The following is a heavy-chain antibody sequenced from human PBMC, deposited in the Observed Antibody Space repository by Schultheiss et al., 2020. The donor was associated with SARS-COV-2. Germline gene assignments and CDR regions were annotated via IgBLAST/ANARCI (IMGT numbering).Heavy chain of an antibody. D-gene: IGHD3-22*01. V-gene: IGHV3-23*01. Sequence: GESLKISCAASGFTFSSYAMSWVRQAPGKGLEWVSAISGSGGSTYYADSVKGRFTISRDNSKNTLYLQMNSLRAEDTAVYYCARGDSSGEQYYYYYYGMDVWGQGTTVTVSS. CDR3: ARGDSSGEQYYYYYYGMDV. CDR1: GFTFSSYA. CDR2: ISGSGGST. J-gene: IGHJ6*02.